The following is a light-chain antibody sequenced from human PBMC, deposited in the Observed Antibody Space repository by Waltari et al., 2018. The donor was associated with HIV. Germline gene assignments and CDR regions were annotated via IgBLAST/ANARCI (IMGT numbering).Light chain of an antibody. CDR3: QQYDNLPRT. CDR2: DAF. CDR1: QDINTD. V-gene: IGKV1-33*01. Sequence: DIQLTQSPCSLSASIGDRVTLTCPASQDINTDLNWYQQRPGKAPKLLIYDAFRLERGVASRFSGRGSGTEFTFTITGLQPEDVATYFCQQYDNLPRTFGPGTKV. J-gene: IGKJ2*01.